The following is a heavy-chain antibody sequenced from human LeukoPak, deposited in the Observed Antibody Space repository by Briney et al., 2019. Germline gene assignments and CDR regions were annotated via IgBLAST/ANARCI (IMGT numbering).Heavy chain of an antibody. J-gene: IGHJ6*02. CDR2: INPNSGDT. CDR1: GYTFTGYY. D-gene: IGHD3-3*01. V-gene: IGHV1-2*02. CDR3: ARVLASYYYYGMDV. Sequence: ASVKVSCKASGYTFTGYYMHWVRQAPGQGLEWMGWINPNSGDTNYAQKFQGRVTMTRDTSISTAYMELSRLRSDDTAVCYCARVLASYYYYGMDVWGQGTTVTVSS.